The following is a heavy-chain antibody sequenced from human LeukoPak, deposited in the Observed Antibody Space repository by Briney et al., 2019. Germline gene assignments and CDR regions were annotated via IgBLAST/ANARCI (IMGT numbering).Heavy chain of an antibody. CDR3: ARESIYALDY. D-gene: IGHD2-8*01. CDR2: ISSSGSTI. V-gene: IGHV3-48*03. J-gene: IGHJ4*02. Sequence: PGGSLRLSCAASGFTFSSYEMNWVRQAPGKGLEWVSYISSSGSTIYYADSVKGRFTISRDDAKNSLYLQMNSLRAEDTAVYYCARESIYALDYWGQGALVTVSS. CDR1: GFTFSSYE.